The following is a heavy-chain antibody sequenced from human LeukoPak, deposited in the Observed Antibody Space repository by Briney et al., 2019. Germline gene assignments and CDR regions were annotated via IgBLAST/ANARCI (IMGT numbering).Heavy chain of an antibody. V-gene: IGHV3-23*01. D-gene: IGHD3-10*01. CDR1: GGSISSYY. J-gene: IGHJ4*02. CDR2: VSGSGSNT. CDR3: ASRDYYGSGTYYNPLHY. Sequence: PSETLSLTCTVSGGSISSYYWSWVRLAPGKGLEWVSAVSGSGSNTYYADSVKGRFTISRDNSRNTLYLQMNSLRAEDTAVYYCASRDYYGSGTYYNPLHYWGQGTLVTVSS.